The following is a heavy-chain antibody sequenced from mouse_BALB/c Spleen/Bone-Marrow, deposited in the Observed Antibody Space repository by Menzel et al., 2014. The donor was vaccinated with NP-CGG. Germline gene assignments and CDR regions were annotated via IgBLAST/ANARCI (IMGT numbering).Heavy chain of an antibody. D-gene: IGHD2-2*01. J-gene: IGHJ3*01. CDR3: ARGDAYVSWFAY. CDR1: GFTFSNYG. CDR2: INTNGGEI. V-gene: IGHV5-6-3*01. Sequence: EVMLVESGGGLVQPGGSLKLSCAASGFTFSNYGMSWVRQTPDKRLEFVATINTNGGEIYYPDSVKGRFTISRDNAKNTLYLQMRSLKSEDTAMYYCARGDAYVSWFAYWGQGTLVTVSA.